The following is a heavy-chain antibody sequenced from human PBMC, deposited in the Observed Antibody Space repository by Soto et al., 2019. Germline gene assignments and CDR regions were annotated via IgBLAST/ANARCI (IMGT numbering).Heavy chain of an antibody. CDR3: CXXXXXXXXLGWFDP. CDR2: IYHSGTT. V-gene: IGHV4-31*03. Sequence: QVQLQESGPGLVKPSQTLSLTCTVSGGSISSGGYYWSWIRQHPGKGLEWIGYIYHSGTTYYNPSLKSRXXXXXXXXXXXXXXXXXXXXXXXXXXXXCXXXXXXXXLGWFDPWGQGTLVTVSS. J-gene: IGHJ5*02. CDR1: GGSISSGGYY. D-gene: IGHD7-27*01.